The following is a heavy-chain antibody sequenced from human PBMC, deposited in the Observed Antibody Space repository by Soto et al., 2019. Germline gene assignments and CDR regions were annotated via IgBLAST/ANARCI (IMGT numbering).Heavy chain of an antibody. Sequence: GASVKVSCKASGFTFTSSAVQWVRQARGQRLEWIGWIVVGSGNTNYAQKFQERVTITRDMSTSTAYMELSSLRSEDTAVYYCAYDSSGYYDFDYWAQGTLVTVSS. J-gene: IGHJ4*02. CDR1: GFTFTSSA. V-gene: IGHV1-58*01. CDR2: IVVGSGNT. D-gene: IGHD3-22*01. CDR3: AYDSSGYYDFDY.